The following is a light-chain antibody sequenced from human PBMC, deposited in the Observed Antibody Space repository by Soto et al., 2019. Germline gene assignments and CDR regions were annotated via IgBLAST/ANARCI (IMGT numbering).Light chain of an antibody. CDR1: QTVTNDY. Sequence: EIVLTQSPGTLSLSPGERATLSCRASQTVTNDYLAWYQQKPGQAPRLLIFGASSRATGIPDRFGGSGSGTDFTFTISSLEPDDFAVYYCQQYGSSPQFTFGPGTKVDFK. CDR3: QQYGSSPQFT. CDR2: GAS. J-gene: IGKJ3*01. V-gene: IGKV3-20*01.